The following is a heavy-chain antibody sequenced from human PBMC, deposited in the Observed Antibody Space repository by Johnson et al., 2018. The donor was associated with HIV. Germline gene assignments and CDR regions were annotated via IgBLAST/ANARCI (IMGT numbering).Heavy chain of an antibody. CDR2: IDWNGGSL. Sequence: VQLVESGGGLVQPGGSLRLSCAASGFTFDDYTMHWVRQAPGKGLEWVSGIDWNGGSLGYADSVKGRFTISRDNAKNSLYLQMNSLRAEDTAVYYCAREEGDYGDSFTDDAFDIWGQGTMVTVSS. J-gene: IGHJ3*02. CDR3: AREEGDYGDSFTDDAFDI. V-gene: IGHV3-20*04. D-gene: IGHD4-17*01. CDR1: GFTFDDYT.